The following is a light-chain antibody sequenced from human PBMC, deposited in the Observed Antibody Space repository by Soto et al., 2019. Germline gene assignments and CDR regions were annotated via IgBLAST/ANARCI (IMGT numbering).Light chain of an antibody. CDR1: QSVSSSY. CDR2: GAS. V-gene: IGKV3-20*01. CDR3: QQYGISPVT. J-gene: IGKJ1*01. Sequence: EIVMTQSPATLSVSPGERATLSCGASQSVSSSYLAWYQQKPGRAPRLLIFGASNGATGIPDRFSGSGSGTDFTLTISRLEPEDFAVYYCQQYGISPVTFGQGTKVDIK.